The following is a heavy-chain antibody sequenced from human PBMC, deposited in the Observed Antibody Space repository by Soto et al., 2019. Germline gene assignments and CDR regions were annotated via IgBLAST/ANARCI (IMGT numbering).Heavy chain of an antibody. V-gene: IGHV3-23*01. CDR3: AKVDPGSYYPKHYYFDY. D-gene: IGHD3-10*01. J-gene: IGHJ4*02. CDR1: GFTFSSYA. CDR2: ISGSGGST. Sequence: GGSLRLSCAASGFTFSSYAMSWVRQAPGKGLEWVSAISGSGGSTYYADSVKGRFTISRDNSKNTLYLQMNSLRAEDTAVYYCAKVDPGSYYPKHYYFDYWGQGTLVTVSS.